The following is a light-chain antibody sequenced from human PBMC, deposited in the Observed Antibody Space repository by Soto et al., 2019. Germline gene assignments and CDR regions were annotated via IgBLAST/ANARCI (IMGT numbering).Light chain of an antibody. V-gene: IGKV1-12*01. CDR3: QHSNSFPLT. CDR2: SAS. Sequence: DIQMTQSPSFVSASVGDRVTITCRASQAIGSWLAWYQQKPGKAPNLLIYSASILQSGVPSRFRCSASGTDFTITISSLQPADLATYYCQHSNSFPLTFGGGTNVDI. J-gene: IGKJ4*01. CDR1: QAIGSW.